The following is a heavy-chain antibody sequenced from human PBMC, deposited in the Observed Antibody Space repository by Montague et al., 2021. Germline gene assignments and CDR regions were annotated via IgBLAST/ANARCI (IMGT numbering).Heavy chain of an antibody. J-gene: IGHJ4*02. CDR1: GFTFSDYY. V-gene: IGHV3-72*01. CDR3: ATEGKLPGPDFDH. Sequence: SLRLSCAASGFTFSDYYVDWIRQAPGKGLEWVARSSNKANSNTTDYAATGKFRITISRDETTHSLQLQMNSLKTADTAVYYCATEGKLPGPDFDHWGQGTLVTVSS. D-gene: IGHD1-7*01. CDR2: SSNKANSNTT.